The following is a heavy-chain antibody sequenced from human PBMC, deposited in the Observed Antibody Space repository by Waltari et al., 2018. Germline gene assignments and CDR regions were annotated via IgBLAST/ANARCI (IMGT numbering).Heavy chain of an antibody. J-gene: IGHJ4*02. CDR2: ISYEGSNK. V-gene: IGHV3-30*01. CDR1: GFTFSSYA. CDR3: ARERLKYNWNDVVDY. Sequence: QVQLVESGGGVVQPGRSLRLSCAASGFTFSSYAMHWVRQAPGKGLEWVAVISYEGSNKYYADSVKGRFTISRDNSKNTLYLQMNSLRAEDTAVYYCARERLKYNWNDVVDYWGQGTLVTVSS. D-gene: IGHD1-20*01.